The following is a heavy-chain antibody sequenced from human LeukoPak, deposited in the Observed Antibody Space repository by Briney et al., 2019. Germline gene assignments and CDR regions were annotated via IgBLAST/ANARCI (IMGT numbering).Heavy chain of an antibody. Sequence: SQTLSLTCTVSGGSISSGDYYWSWIRQPPGKGLEWIGYIYYSGSTYYNPSLKSRVTISVDTSKNQSSLKLSSVTAADTAVYYCARDRQYCSGGSCYPEWFDPWGQGTLVTVSS. CDR1: GGSISSGDYY. V-gene: IGHV4-30-4*01. D-gene: IGHD2-15*01. CDR2: IYYSGST. CDR3: ARDRQYCSGGSCYPEWFDP. J-gene: IGHJ5*02.